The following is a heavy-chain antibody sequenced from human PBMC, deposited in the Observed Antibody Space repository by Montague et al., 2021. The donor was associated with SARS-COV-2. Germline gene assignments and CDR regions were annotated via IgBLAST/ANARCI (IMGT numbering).Heavy chain of an antibody. CDR3: ARTPYYHDSSGYYCGAFDT. CDR2: IDWDDDK. V-gene: IGHV2-70*11. D-gene: IGHD3-22*01. J-gene: IGHJ3*02. Sequence: PALVKPTQTLTLTCTFSGFSLSTSGMCVSWIRQPPGKALEWLARIDWDDDKYYSTSLKTRLTISKDTSKNQVVLTMTNMDPVDTATYYCARTPYYHDSSGYYCGAFDTWGQGTMVTVSS. CDR1: GFSLSTSGMC.